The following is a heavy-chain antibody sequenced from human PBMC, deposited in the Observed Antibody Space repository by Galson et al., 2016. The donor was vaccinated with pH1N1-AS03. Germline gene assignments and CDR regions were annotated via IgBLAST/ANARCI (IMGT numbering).Heavy chain of an antibody. Sequence: ETLSLTCSVSGASISSRSYLWVWIRQPPGKGLEWIGIVDYNVGTYYNPSLKSRATISADTSNNRFSLKLTSVTAADTAIYYCATYVAGEGGRGYWGPGTLVTVSS. CDR3: ATYVAGEGGRGY. CDR1: GASISSRSYL. CDR2: VDYNVGT. J-gene: IGHJ4*02. D-gene: IGHD3-10*01. V-gene: IGHV4-39*02.